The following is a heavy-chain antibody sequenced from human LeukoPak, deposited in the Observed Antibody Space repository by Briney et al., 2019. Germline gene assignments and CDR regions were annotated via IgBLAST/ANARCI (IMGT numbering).Heavy chain of an antibody. D-gene: IGHD1-26*01. J-gene: IGHJ3*02. CDR3: ARTSGWELPDAFDI. CDR2: IIPILGIA. Sequence: SVKVSCKASGGTFSSYAISWVRQAPRQGLEWMGRIIPILGIANYAQKFQGRVTITADKSTSTAYMELSSLRSEDTAVYYCARTSGWELPDAFDIWGQGTMVTVSS. CDR1: GGTFSSYA. V-gene: IGHV1-69*04.